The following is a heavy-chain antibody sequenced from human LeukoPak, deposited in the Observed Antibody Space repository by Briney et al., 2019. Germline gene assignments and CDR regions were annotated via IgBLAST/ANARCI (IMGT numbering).Heavy chain of an antibody. CDR2: IIPLFGTA. CDR3: ARDLGGATGFFED. Sequence: SVKVSCKASGGTFRSYAISWVRQAPGQGLERVGGIIPLFGTADYAQKFQGRVTITTDESTSTAYMELSSLRSEDTAVYYCARDLGGATGFFEDWGQGTLLTVSS. V-gene: IGHV1-69*05. J-gene: IGHJ4*02. CDR1: GGTFRSYA. D-gene: IGHD3-16*01.